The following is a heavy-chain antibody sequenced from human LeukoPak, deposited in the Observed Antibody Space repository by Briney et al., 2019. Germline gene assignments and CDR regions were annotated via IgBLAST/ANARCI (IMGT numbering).Heavy chain of an antibody. J-gene: IGHJ4*02. D-gene: IGHD1-26*01. V-gene: IGHV3-23*01. CDR2: ISGSGGHT. CDR1: GFPFSTYA. CDR3: GKETLRRPIVGATTGFDS. Sequence: PGGSLRLSCGASGFPFSTYAMSWVRQAPRKGLEWISGISGSGGHTYYADSVKGRFTISRDNSKDTLYLQMKGLRAEDTAVYYCGKETLRRPIVGATTGFDSWGQGTLVTVSS.